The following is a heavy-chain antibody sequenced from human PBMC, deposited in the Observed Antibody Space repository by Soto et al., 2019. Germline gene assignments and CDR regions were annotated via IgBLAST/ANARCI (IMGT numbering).Heavy chain of an antibody. J-gene: IGHJ6*02. CDR1: GDSVSSNSAA. Sequence: SQTLSLTCAISGDSVSSNSAAWNWIRQSPSRGLEWLGRTYYRSKWYNDYAVSVKSRITINPDTSKNQFSLQLNSVTPEDTAVYYCARVEWFGELLGPHYGMDVWGQGTTVTVSS. CDR3: ARVEWFGELLGPHYGMDV. V-gene: IGHV6-1*01. D-gene: IGHD3-10*01. CDR2: TYYRSKWYN.